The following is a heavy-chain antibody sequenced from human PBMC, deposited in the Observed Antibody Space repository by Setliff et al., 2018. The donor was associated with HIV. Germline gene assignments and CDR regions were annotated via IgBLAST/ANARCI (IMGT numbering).Heavy chain of an antibody. CDR2: VSNTGRRT. V-gene: IGHV3-23*05. CDR1: TFSVSEYA. D-gene: IGHD2-8*02. Sequence: PGGSLRLSCAASTFSVSEYAMSWVRQAPGKGLEWVSAVSNTGRRTFYADSVKGRFTISKDNFENVVYLQMNSLRVDDTAAYYCVKDAYSTGKPGISWGQGTQVTVSS. CDR3: VKDAYSTGKPGIS. J-gene: IGHJ4*02.